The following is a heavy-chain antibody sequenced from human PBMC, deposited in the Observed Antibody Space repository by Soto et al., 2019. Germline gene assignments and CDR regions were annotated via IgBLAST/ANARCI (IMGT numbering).Heavy chain of an antibody. Sequence: QVQLQESGPGLVKPSQTLSLTCTVSGGSISSGGYYWSWIRQHPGNGLEWIGYIYYSGSTYYNPSLKSRVTISVDTSKNHFSLKLSSVTAADTAVYYCARLVVRGDDAFDIWGQGTMVTVSS. CDR1: GGSISSGGYY. V-gene: IGHV4-31*03. D-gene: IGHD3-10*01. J-gene: IGHJ3*02. CDR3: ARLVVRGDDAFDI. CDR2: IYYSGST.